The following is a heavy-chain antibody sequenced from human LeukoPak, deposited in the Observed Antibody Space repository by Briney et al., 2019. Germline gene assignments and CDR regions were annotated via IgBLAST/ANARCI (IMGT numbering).Heavy chain of an antibody. CDR3: ARTGRRGYFDF. J-gene: IGHJ2*01. Sequence: SETLSLTCTVSGGSISSSSYYWGWIRQPPGKGLEWIGSIYYSGSTYYNPSLKSRVTISVDTSKNQFSLKLSSVTAADTAVYYCARTGRRGYFDFWGRGTPVTVSS. D-gene: IGHD1-14*01. V-gene: IGHV4-39*07. CDR2: IYYSGST. CDR1: GGSISSSSYY.